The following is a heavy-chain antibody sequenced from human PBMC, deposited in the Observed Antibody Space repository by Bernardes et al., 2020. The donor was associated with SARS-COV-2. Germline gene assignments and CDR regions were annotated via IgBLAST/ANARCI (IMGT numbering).Heavy chain of an antibody. Sequence: SETLCLTCTVSGGSISAYYWSWFRQPPGKGLEWIGYLYYTGSTNYNPSPQSRVTISVDTSKNHFSLKLSSVTAADTAVYYCARGFDYWGQGILVTVSS. CDR3: ARGFDY. CDR1: GGSISAYY. V-gene: IGHV4-59*01. CDR2: LYYTGST. J-gene: IGHJ4*02.